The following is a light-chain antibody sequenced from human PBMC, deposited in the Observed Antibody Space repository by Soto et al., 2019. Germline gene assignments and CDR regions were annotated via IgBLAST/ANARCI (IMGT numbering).Light chain of an antibody. Sequence: QSALTQPASVSGSPGQSITIPCTGTSSDVGGYNYVSWYQQHPGIAPKVMIYDVSNRPSGVSNRFSGSKSGNTASLTISGLQAEDEADYSCLSYTASSTYVFGNGTKVTVL. CDR2: DVS. CDR3: LSYTASSTYV. J-gene: IGLJ1*01. CDR1: SSDVGGYNY. V-gene: IGLV2-14*03.